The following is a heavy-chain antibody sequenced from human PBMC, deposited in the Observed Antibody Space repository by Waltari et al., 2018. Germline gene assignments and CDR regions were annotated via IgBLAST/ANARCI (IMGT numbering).Heavy chain of an antibody. J-gene: IGHJ4*02. CDR3: ASLAVAGTFDY. CDR2: IDHSGST. CDR1: GYSISSGYS. Sequence: QVQLQESGPGLVKPSATLSLTCAVSGYSISSGYSWGWIRQPPGKGLEWIGSIDHSGSTYYNPSLKSRVTISVDTSKNQFSLKLSSVTAADTAVYYCASLAVAGTFDYWGQGTLVTVSS. V-gene: IGHV4-38-2*01. D-gene: IGHD6-19*01.